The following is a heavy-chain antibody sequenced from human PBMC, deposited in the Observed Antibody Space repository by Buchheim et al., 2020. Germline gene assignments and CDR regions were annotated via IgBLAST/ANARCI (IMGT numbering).Heavy chain of an antibody. Sequence: EVQLLESGGGLIQPGGSPRLSCAASGFTFSSYAMSWVRQAPGKGLEWVSAISGSGGSTYYADSVKGRFTISRDNSKNTLYLQMNSLRAEDTAVYYCAKDVGAAAGKGACWFDPWGQGTL. D-gene: IGHD6-13*01. CDR3: AKDVGAAAGKGACWFDP. J-gene: IGHJ5*02. V-gene: IGHV3-23*01. CDR2: ISGSGGST. CDR1: GFTFSSYA.